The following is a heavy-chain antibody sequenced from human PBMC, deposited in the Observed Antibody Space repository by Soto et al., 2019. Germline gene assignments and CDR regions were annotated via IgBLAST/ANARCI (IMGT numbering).Heavy chain of an antibody. Sequence: GGSLRLSCAASGFTVSSNYMSWVRQAPGKGLEWVSVIYSGGSTYYADSVKGRFTISRDNSKNTLYLQMNSLRAEDTAVYYCARETRGSSSWYYYYGMDVWGQGTTVTVSS. D-gene: IGHD6-13*01. CDR1: GFTVSSNY. CDR3: ARETRGSSSWYYYYGMDV. J-gene: IGHJ6*02. CDR2: IYSGGST. V-gene: IGHV3-53*01.